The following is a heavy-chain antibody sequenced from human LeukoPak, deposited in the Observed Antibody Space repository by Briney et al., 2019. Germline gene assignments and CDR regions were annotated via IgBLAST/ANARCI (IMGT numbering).Heavy chain of an antibody. CDR1: GFTFTSSA. D-gene: IGHD4-23*01. J-gene: IGHJ4*02. V-gene: IGHV1-58*01. Sequence: ASVKVSCKASGFTFTSSAVQWVRQARGQRLEWIGWIVVGSGNTNYAQKFQERVTITRDMSTSTAYMELSGLRSEDTAVYYCAADMGGLRWRRGESFDYWGQGTLGTVSS. CDR2: IVVGSGNT. CDR3: AADMGGLRWRRGESFDY.